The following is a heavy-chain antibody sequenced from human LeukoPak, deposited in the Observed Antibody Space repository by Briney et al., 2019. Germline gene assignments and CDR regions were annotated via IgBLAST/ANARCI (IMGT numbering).Heavy chain of an antibody. CDR3: AREYSNYYDSSGYLYYFDY. CDR2: IIPIFGTA. J-gene: IGHJ4*02. CDR1: GYTFTSYY. Sequence: ASVKVSCKASGYTFTSYYMHWVRQAPGQGLEWMGGIIPIFGTANYAQKFQGRVTITADESTSTAYMELSSLRSEDTAVYYCAREYSNYYDSSGYLYYFDYWGQGTLVTVSS. D-gene: IGHD3-22*01. V-gene: IGHV1-69*13.